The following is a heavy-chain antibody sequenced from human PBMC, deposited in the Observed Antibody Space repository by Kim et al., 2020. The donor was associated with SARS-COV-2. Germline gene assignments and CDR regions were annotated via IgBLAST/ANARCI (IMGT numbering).Heavy chain of an antibody. CDR1: GFTFSSYG. D-gene: IGHD3-22*01. CDR3: AKSKSVIYYDSSGYSQDACDY. V-gene: IGHV3-33*06. J-gene: IGHJ4*02. CDR2: IWYDGSNK. Sequence: GGSLRLSCAASGFTFSSYGMHWVRQAPGKGLEWVAVIWYDGSNKYYADSVKGRFTISRDNSKNTLYLQMNSLRAEDTAVYYCAKSKSVIYYDSSGYSQDACDYGGQGTLVTVSS.